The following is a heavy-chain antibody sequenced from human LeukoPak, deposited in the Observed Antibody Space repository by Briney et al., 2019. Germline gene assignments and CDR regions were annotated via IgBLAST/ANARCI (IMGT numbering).Heavy chain of an antibody. CDR3: ARAVPAAIDLHYYYYMDV. D-gene: IGHD2-2*02. Sequence: GASVKVSCKASGYTFTSYYMHWVRQAPGQGLEWMGIINPSGGSTSYAQKFQGRVTITTDESTSTAYMELSSLRSEDTAVYYCARAVPAAIDLHYYYYMDVWGKGTTVTVSS. J-gene: IGHJ6*03. CDR1: GYTFTSYY. V-gene: IGHV1-46*01. CDR2: INPSGGST.